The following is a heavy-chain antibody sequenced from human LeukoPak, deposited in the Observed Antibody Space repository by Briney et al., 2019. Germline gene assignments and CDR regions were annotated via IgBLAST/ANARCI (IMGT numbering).Heavy chain of an antibody. Sequence: GGSLRLSCAASGFTFSNYWMSWVRQAPGKGLEWVANIKQDGSEKYYVNSVKGRFTISRDNAKNSLYLQMNSLRAEDTAVYYCARDWGQYYFDSWGQGTLVTVSS. CDR1: GFTFSNYW. V-gene: IGHV3-7*01. D-gene: IGHD3-16*01. CDR2: IKQDGSEK. CDR3: ARDWGQYYFDS. J-gene: IGHJ4*02.